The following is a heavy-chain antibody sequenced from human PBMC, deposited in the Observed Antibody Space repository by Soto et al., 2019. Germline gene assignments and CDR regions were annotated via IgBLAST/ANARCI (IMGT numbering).Heavy chain of an antibody. CDR1: GITFSSYA. V-gene: IGHV3-23*01. CDR3: AKSDGDYVDF. D-gene: IGHD4-17*01. J-gene: IGHJ4*02. CDR2: ISGSGGST. Sequence: EVQLLESGEGLVKLGGSLRLSCAASGITFSSYAMSWVRQAPGKGLEWVSGISGSGGSTYNADSVKGRFTISRDNSKNTLYLQMNSLRAEDTAVYYCAKSDGDYVDFWGQGTLVTVSS.